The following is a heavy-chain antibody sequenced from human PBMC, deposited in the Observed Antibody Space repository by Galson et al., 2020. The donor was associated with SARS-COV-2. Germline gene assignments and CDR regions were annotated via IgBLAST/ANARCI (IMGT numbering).Heavy chain of an antibody. J-gene: IGHJ4*02. CDR1: TFTFSTYS. D-gene: IGHD5-12*01. V-gene: IGHV3-30-3*01. CDR3: AGGCSGYDYSFDY. CDR2: ISYDGSNK. Sequence: GGSLRLSCAAATFTFSTYSMHWVSHAPDKWLEWVAFISYDGSNKIYADSMKGRFTIPTDNSTNTPYLQMNSLRAEDTAVYYCAGGCSGYDYSFDYWGQGTLVTVSS.